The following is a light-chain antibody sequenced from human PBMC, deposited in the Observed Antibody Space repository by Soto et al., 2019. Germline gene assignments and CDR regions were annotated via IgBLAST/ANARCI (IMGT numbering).Light chain of an antibody. CDR3: QQRSNWPL. CDR1: QSVSSY. J-gene: IGKJ4*01. V-gene: IGKV3-11*01. CDR2: DAS. Sequence: DILVTQSPATLSLSPGERATLSCRASQSVSSYLAWYQQKPGQAPRLLIYDASNRATGIPARFSGSGSGTDFTLTISSLEPEDFAVYYCQQRSNWPLFGGGTKVDIK.